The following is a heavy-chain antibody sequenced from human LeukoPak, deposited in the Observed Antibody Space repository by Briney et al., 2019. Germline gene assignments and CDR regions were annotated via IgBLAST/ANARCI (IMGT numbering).Heavy chain of an antibody. J-gene: IGHJ4*02. D-gene: IGHD5-12*01. CDR2: IYHSGST. V-gene: IGHV4-38-2*01. CDR3: ARKSGPRDSGSRWEGFEY. Sequence: SETLSLTCAVSGYSISSGYYWGWIRQPPGKGLEWIGSIYHSGSTYYNPSLKSRVTISVDTSKNQFSLKLSSVTAADPAVYYCARKSGPRDSGSRWEGFEYWGQGTLVTVSS. CDR1: GYSISSGYY.